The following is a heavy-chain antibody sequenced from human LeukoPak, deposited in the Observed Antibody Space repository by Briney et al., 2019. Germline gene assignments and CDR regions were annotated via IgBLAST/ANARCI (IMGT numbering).Heavy chain of an antibody. J-gene: IGHJ4*02. CDR3: ATGNYGSGNSSDY. Sequence: GGSLRLSCAASGFTFRSFVMHWVRQAPGKGLEWVAAISYEDGSNKYYADSVKGRFTISRDNSKYTVYLQMNSLRAEDTAVYYCATGNYGSGNSSDYWGQGTLVTVSS. D-gene: IGHD3-10*01. V-gene: IGHV3-30*04. CDR1: GFTFRSFV. CDR2: ISYEDGSNK.